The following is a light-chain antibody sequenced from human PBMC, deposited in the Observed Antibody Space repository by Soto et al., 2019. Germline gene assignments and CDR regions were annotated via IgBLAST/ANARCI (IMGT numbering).Light chain of an antibody. CDR1: QSVSSSH. J-gene: IGKJ1*01. CDR2: GTS. V-gene: IGKV3-15*01. CDR3: QQYNNWPPRET. Sequence: IVLTQSPGTLSLSPGERATLSCRASQSVSSSHLAWYQQKPGLAPRLLIYGTSTRAGGVPARFSGGGSGTEFTLTISSLQSEDFAVYYCQQYNNWPPRETFGQGTKVDI.